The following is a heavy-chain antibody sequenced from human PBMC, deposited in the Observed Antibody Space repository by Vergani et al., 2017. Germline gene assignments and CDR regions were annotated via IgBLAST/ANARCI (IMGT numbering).Heavy chain of an antibody. J-gene: IGHJ5*02. CDR2: ISWNSGSI. CDR3: AKESEWNDRENWFDP. CDR1: GFTFDDYA. Sequence: EVQLVESGGGLVQPGRSLRLSCAASGFTFDDYAMHWVRQAPGKGLEWVSGISWNSGSIGYADYVKGRVTISRDNAKNSLYLQMNSLRPEDTALYYCAKESEWNDRENWFDPWGQGTLVTVSS. V-gene: IGHV3-9*01. D-gene: IGHD1-1*01.